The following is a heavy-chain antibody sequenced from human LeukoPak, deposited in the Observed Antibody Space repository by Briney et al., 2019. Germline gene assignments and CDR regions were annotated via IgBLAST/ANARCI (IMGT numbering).Heavy chain of an antibody. CDR3: ASGLQDYYYGMDV. CDR2: ISYDGSNK. D-gene: IGHD4-11*01. CDR1: GFTFSNYA. V-gene: IGHV3-30-3*01. Sequence: GGSLRLSCAASGFTFSNYAMSWVRQAPGKGLEWVAVISYDGSNKYNADSVKGRFTISRDNSKNTLYLQMDSLRAEDTAVYYCASGLQDYYYGMDVWGQGTTVTVSS. J-gene: IGHJ6*02.